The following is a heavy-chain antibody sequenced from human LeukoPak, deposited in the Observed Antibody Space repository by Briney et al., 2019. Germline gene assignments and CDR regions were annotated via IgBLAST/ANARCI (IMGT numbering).Heavy chain of an antibody. D-gene: IGHD1-26*01. CDR1: GYSISSGYY. CDR3: ARDIVGATLDAFDI. J-gene: IGHJ3*02. CDR2: IYHSGST. V-gene: IGHV4-38-2*01. Sequence: SETLSLTCAVSGYSISSGYYWGWIRQPPGKGLEWIGSIYHSGSTYYNPSPKSRVTISVDTSKNQFSLKLSSVTAADTAVYYCARDIVGATLDAFDIWRQGTMVTVSS.